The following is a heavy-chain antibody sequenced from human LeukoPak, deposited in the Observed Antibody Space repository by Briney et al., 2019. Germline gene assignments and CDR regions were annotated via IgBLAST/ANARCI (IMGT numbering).Heavy chain of an antibody. CDR2: INHSGST. CDR3: ARGLRIAAAGTLGC. CDR1: GGSFSGYY. V-gene: IGHV4-34*01. Sequence: SETLSLTCAVYGGSFSGYYWSWIRQPPGKGLEWIGEINHSGSTNYNPSLKSRVTISVDTSKNQFSLKLSSVTAADTAVYYCARGLRIAAAGTLGCWGQGTLVTVSS. J-gene: IGHJ4*02. D-gene: IGHD6-13*01.